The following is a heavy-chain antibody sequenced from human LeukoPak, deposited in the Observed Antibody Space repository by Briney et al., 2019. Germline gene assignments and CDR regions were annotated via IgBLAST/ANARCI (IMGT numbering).Heavy chain of an antibody. CDR2: TNPNSGNT. V-gene: IGHV1-8*03. CDR3: ARGGGELPFYYYYYYMDV. J-gene: IGHJ6*03. Sequence: ASVKVSCKASGYTFTSYDINWVRQATGQGLEWMGWTNPNSGNTGYAQKFQGRVTITRNTSISTAYMELSRLRSEDTAVYYCARGGGELPFYYYYYYMDVWGKGTTVTVSS. CDR1: GYTFTSYD. D-gene: IGHD1-26*01.